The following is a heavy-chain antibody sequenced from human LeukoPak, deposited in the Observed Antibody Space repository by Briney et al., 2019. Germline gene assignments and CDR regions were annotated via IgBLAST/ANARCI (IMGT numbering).Heavy chain of an antibody. CDR2: ISYSSDYI. J-gene: IGHJ4*02. V-gene: IGHV3-21*01. CDR3: VRDNYYDILTGYFPFDY. D-gene: IGHD3-9*01. Sequence: GGSLRLSCAASGFTFSTYSMNWVRQAPGKGLEWVSSISYSSDYIYYAASVKGRFTISRDNARNSLYLQMNSLRAEDTAVYYCVRDNYYDILTGYFPFDYWGQGTLVTVSS. CDR1: GFTFSTYS.